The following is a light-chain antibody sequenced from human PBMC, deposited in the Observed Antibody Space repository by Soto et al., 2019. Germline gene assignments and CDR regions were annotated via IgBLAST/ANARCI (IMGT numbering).Light chain of an antibody. CDR2: KAS. Sequence: DIQMTQSPSTLSASVGDRVTITCRASQSISSWLAWYQQKPGKAPKLLIYKASSLESGVPSRFSGSGSGTEFTLTISSPQPDDFATYYCQQFHSFSPTFGQGTKVDIK. J-gene: IGKJ1*01. CDR3: QQFHSFSPT. CDR1: QSISSW. V-gene: IGKV1-5*03.